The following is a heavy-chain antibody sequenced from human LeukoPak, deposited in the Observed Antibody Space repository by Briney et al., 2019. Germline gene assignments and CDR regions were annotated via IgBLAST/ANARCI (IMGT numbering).Heavy chain of an antibody. CDR1: GFTFSSYV. Sequence: PGGSLRLSCAASGFTFSSYVMHWVRQTPGKGLEWVAFISWDGIIKYYADSVKGRFTISRDNSQNTLDLQMNGLRTEDTAVYYCARDLSERYSTDYWGQGTLVAVSS. CDR2: ISWDGIIK. J-gene: IGHJ4*02. D-gene: IGHD1-26*01. V-gene: IGHV3-30*03. CDR3: ARDLSERYSTDY.